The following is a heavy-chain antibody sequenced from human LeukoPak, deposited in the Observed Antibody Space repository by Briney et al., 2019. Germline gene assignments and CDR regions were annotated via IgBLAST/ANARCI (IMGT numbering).Heavy chain of an antibody. V-gene: IGHV4-39*07. CDR1: GGSISSSSYY. D-gene: IGHD5-24*01. CDR3: ANGGDGYNWPFDY. J-gene: IGHJ4*02. CDR2: IYYSGST. Sequence: SETLSLTCTVSGGSISSSSYYWGWIRQPPGKGLEWIGSIYYSGSTYYNPSLKSRVTISVDTSKNQFSLKLSSVTAADTAVYYCANGGDGYNWPFDYWGQGTLVTVSS.